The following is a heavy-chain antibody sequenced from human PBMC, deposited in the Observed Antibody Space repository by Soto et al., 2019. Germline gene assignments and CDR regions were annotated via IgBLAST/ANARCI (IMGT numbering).Heavy chain of an antibody. J-gene: IGHJ5*02. D-gene: IGHD2-15*01. CDR3: ARGRYCSGGSWRWHSWFDP. Sequence: QVQLVESGGGVVQPGGSLRLSCAASGFTFSNYGMHWVRQAPGKGLEWVAVIWYDGTNKYYADSVKGRFTISRDNSNNTLYLQMNSLRAEDTSVYYCARGRYCSGGSWRWHSWFDPWGQGTLVTVSS. V-gene: IGHV3-33*01. CDR2: IWYDGTNK. CDR1: GFTFSNYG.